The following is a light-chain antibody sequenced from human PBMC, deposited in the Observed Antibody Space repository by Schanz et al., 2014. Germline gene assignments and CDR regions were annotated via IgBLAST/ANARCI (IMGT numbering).Light chain of an antibody. V-gene: IGLV1-40*01. CDR1: SSNIGAGYD. CDR2: DNN. J-gene: IGLJ2*01. Sequence: QSVLTQPPSVSGAPGQRVTISCSGSSSNIGAGYDVHWYQQLPGTAPKLLIYDNNSRPSGVPDRFSGSKSGNTASLTVSGLQAEDEADYYCCSYVSSSAVLFGGGTKLTVL. CDR3: CSYVSSSAVL.